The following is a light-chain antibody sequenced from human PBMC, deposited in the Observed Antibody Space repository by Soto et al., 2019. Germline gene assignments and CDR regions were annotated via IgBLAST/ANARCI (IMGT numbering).Light chain of an antibody. CDR2: EGS. J-gene: IGLJ2*01. Sequence: QSVLTQPASVSGSPGQSITISCAGTSNDVGLYNLVSWYQQHPGKAPKLMIYEGSERPSGVSNRFSGSKSGNTASLTISGLKDEDEADYYCCSYAGSFTLVFGGGTKLTVL. CDR1: SNDVGLYNL. CDR3: CSYAGSFTLV. V-gene: IGLV2-23*01.